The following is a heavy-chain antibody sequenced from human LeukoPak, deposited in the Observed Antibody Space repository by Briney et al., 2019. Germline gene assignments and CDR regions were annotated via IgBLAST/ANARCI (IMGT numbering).Heavy chain of an antibody. CDR3: ARDGGSYLQPTDY. CDR1: GFTFTTYA. V-gene: IGHV3-23*01. D-gene: IGHD1-26*01. J-gene: IGHJ4*02. Sequence: GGSLRLSCAASGFTFTTYAMNWVRQAPGKGLEWVSSITGSGDSTYYADSVKGRFTISRDNSKNTLYLQMNSLRAEDTAVYHCARDGGSYLQPTDYWGQGTLVTVSS. CDR2: ITGSGDST.